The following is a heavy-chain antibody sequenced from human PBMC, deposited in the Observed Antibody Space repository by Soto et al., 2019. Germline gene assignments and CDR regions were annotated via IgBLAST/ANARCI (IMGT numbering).Heavy chain of an antibody. CDR1: GGTFSSYA. CDR2: IIPIFGTA. J-gene: IGHJ4*02. CDR3: ARDLPQYYDSSGYPVGYFDY. Sequence: SVKVSCKASGGTFSSYAISWVRQAPGQGLEWMGGIIPIFGTANYAQKFQGRVTITADESTSTAYMELSSLRSEDTAVYYCARDLPQYYDSSGYPVGYFDYWGQGTLVTVSS. D-gene: IGHD3-22*01. V-gene: IGHV1-69*13.